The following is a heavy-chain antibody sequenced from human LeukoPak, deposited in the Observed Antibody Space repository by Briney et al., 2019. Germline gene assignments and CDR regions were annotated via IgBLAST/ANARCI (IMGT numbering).Heavy chain of an antibody. D-gene: IGHD1-26*01. J-gene: IGHJ4*02. V-gene: IGHV1-24*01. CDR1: GYTLTEVS. Sequence: ASVKVSCKVSGYTLTEVSMHWVRQAPGKGLEWMGGFDPEDGETIYAQKFQGRVTMTEDTSTDTAYMELSSLRSEDTAVYYCATGQNQVGATLFDYWGQGTLVTASS. CDR2: FDPEDGET. CDR3: ATGQNQVGATLFDY.